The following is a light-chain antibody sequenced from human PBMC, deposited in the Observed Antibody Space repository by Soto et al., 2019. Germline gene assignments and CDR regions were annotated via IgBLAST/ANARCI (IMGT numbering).Light chain of an antibody. CDR1: QSVSRY. J-gene: IGKJ1*01. V-gene: IGKV3-11*01. CDR2: DAS. CDR3: QQRSNWPPT. Sequence: EIVFTQSPSTLPFYPLEIATLSCRASQSVSRYLAWYQHKPGQAPRLLIYDASNRATGIPARFSGSGSGTDFTLTISSLEPEDFAVYYCQQRSNWPPTFGQGTKVDIK.